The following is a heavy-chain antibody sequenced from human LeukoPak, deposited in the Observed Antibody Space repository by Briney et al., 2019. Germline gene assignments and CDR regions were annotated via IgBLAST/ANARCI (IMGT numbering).Heavy chain of an antibody. CDR2: IYYSGST. J-gene: IGHJ3*02. CDR3: VSGGYAIFEVVSDGDDAFDI. V-gene: IGHV4-39*01. CDR1: GGSISSSSYY. Sequence: PSETLSLTCTVSGGSISSSSYYWGWIRQPPGKGLEWIGSIYYSGSTYYNPSLKSRVTISVDTSKNQFSLKLSSVTAADTAVYYCVSGGYAIFEVVSDGDDAFDIWGQGTMVTVSS. D-gene: IGHD3-3*01.